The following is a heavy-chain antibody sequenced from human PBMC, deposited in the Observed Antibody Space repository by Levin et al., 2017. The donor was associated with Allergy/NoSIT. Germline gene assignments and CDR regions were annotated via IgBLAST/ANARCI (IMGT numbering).Heavy chain of an antibody. CDR1: GFSFYNSA. CDR3: ARDGYNYGQFDY. CDR2: ITGSGGHT. D-gene: IGHD5-18*01. J-gene: IGHJ4*02. Sequence: GESLKISCAASGFSFYNSAMNWVRQAPGKGLEWVSGITGSGGHTYYTDSVKGRCTISRDNSKNTLSLQMENLRAEDTAVYYCARDGYNYGQFDYWGQGTLVTVSS. V-gene: IGHV3-23*01.